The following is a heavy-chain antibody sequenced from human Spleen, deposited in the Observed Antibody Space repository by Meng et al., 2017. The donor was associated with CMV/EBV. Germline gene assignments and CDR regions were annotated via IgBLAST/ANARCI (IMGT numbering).Heavy chain of an antibody. CDR1: GFTFDDYA. CDR2: ISWNSGSI. V-gene: IGHV3-9*03. J-gene: IGHJ3*02. Sequence: GGSLRLSCAASGFTFDDYAMHWVRQAPGKGLEWVSGISWNSGSIGYADSVKGRFTISRDNAKNSLYLQMNSLRAEDMAVYYCARAPSGWLYAFDMWGQGTMDTVSS. CDR3: ARAPSGWLYAFDM. D-gene: IGHD2-15*01.